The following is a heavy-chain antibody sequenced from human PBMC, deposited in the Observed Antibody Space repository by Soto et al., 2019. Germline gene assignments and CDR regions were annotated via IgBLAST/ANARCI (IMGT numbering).Heavy chain of an antibody. V-gene: IGHV3-21*01. J-gene: IGHJ3*02. CDR3: ASEYTYYYDSSGPGPDDAFDI. D-gene: IGHD3-22*01. CDR2: ISSSSSYI. Sequence: SCAASGFTFSSYSMNWVRQAPGKGLEWVSSISSSSSYIYYADSVKGRFTISRDNAKNSLYLQMNSLRAEDTAVYYCASEYTYYYDSSGPGPDDAFDIWGQGTMVTVSS. CDR1: GFTFSSYS.